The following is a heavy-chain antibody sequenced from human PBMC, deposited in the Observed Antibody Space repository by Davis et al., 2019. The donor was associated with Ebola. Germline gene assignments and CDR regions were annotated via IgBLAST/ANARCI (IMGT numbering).Heavy chain of an antibody. CDR1: GGTFSSYA. V-gene: IGHV1-69*13. J-gene: IGHJ4*02. D-gene: IGHD4-17*01. CDR2: IIPIFGTA. CDR3: ARVSGDYELYYFDY. Sequence: AASVKVSCKASGGTFSSYAISWVRQAPGQGLEWMGGIIPIFGTANYAQKFQGRVTITADESTSTAYMELSSLRSEDTAVYYCARVSGDYELYYFDYWGQGTLVTVSS.